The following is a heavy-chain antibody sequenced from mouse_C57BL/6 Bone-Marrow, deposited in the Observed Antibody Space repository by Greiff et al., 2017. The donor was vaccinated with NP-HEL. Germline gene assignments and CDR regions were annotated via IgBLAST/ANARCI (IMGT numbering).Heavy chain of an antibody. Sequence: VQLQQSGAELVRPGASVKLSCTASGFNIKDDYMHWVKQRPEQGLEWIGWIDPENGDTEYASKFQGKATITADTSSNPAYLQLSSLTSEDTAVYYCTTKLLWLRRAMDYWGQGTSVTVSS. D-gene: IGHD2-2*01. CDR3: TTKLLWLRRAMDY. J-gene: IGHJ4*01. V-gene: IGHV14-4*01. CDR1: GFNIKDDY. CDR2: IDPENGDT.